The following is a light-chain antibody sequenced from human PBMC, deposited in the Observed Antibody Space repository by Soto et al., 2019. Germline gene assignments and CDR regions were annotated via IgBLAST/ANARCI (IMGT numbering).Light chain of an antibody. V-gene: IGLV2-18*02. Sequence: QSALTQPPSVSGSPGQSVTISCTGTSSDVGSYNRVSWYQQPPGTAPKLMIYEVSNRPSGVPDRFSGSKSGNTASLTISGLQAEDEADYYCSSYTSSSNLYVFGTGTKLTVL. CDR2: EVS. CDR1: SSDVGSYNR. J-gene: IGLJ1*01. CDR3: SSYTSSSNLYV.